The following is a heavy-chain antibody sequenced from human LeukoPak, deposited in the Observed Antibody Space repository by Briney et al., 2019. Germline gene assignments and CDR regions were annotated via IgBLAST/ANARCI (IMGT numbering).Heavy chain of an antibody. D-gene: IGHD3-3*01. V-gene: IGHV3-23*01. CDR3: AKEGNDFWSGYGQNWFDP. Sequence: PGGSLRLSCAASGFTFSNYAMTWVRQAPGKGLEWVSVISGNTGSTYYADSVKGRFTISRDNSKNTLYLQMNSLRAEDTAVYYCAKEGNDFWSGYGQNWFDPWGQGTLVTVSS. CDR2: ISGNTGST. J-gene: IGHJ5*02. CDR1: GFTFSNYA.